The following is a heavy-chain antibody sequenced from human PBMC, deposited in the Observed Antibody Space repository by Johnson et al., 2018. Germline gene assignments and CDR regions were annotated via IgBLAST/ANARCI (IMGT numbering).Heavy chain of an antibody. CDR1: GGSFSGYY. D-gene: IGHD5-18*01. J-gene: IGHJ3*02. CDR3: AKEGGYSYGLDAFDI. V-gene: IGHV4-34*01. Sequence: QVQLQESGAGLLKPSETLSLTCAIYGGSFSGYYWSWIRQPPGKGLEWIGEINHSGSTNYNPSLKSRVTISVDTSKNQFSLKLSSLTAADTAVYYCAKEGGYSYGLDAFDIWGQGTMVTVSS. CDR2: INHSGST.